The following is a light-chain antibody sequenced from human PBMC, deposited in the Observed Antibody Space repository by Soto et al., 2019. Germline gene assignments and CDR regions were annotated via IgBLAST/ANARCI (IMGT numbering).Light chain of an antibody. CDR3: QQYIHWPPLT. CDR2: GAS. Sequence: EIVMTQSPATLSLSPGERATLSCRASQSVSSSYLSWYQQKPGQAPRLLIYGASTRATGIPARFSGGGSGTDFTLTISSLQPEDFAVYYCQQYIHWPPLTFGGGTKVEIK. J-gene: IGKJ4*01. CDR1: QSVSSSY. V-gene: IGKV3D-7*01.